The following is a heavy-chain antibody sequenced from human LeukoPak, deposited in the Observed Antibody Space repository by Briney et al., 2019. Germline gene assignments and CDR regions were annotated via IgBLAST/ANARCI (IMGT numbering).Heavy chain of an antibody. Sequence: PGGSLRLSCAASGFTFSSYAMSWVRQAPGKGLEWVSAISGSGGSTYYADSVKGRFTISRDNSKNTLYLQMNSLRAEDTAVYYCAKDRSIYCSSTSCYFDYWGQGTLVTVSS. D-gene: IGHD2-2*01. J-gene: IGHJ4*02. CDR1: GFTFSSYA. CDR3: AKDRSIYCSSTSCYFDY. CDR2: ISGSGGST. V-gene: IGHV3-23*01.